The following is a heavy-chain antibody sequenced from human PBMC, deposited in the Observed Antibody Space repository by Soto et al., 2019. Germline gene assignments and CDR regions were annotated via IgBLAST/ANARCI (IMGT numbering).Heavy chain of an antibody. CDR3: ARGHGGSGSYYNGGYNWFDP. CDR1: GGSFSGYY. CDR2: INHSGST. V-gene: IGHV4-34*01. D-gene: IGHD3-10*01. Sequence: SETLSLTCAVYGGSFSGYYWSWIRQPPGKGLEWIGEINHSGSTNYNPSLKSRVAISVDTSKNQFSLKLSSVTAADTAVYYCARGHGGSGSYYNGGYNWFDPWGQGTLVTVSS. J-gene: IGHJ5*02.